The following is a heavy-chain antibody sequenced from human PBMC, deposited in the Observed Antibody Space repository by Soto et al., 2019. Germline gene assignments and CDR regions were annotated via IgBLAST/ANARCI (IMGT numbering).Heavy chain of an antibody. V-gene: IGHV1-69*13. Sequence: ASVKVSCKASGGTFSSYAISWVRQAPGQGLEWMGGIIPIFGTANYAQKFQGRVTITADESTSTAYMELSSLRSEDTAVYYCARALAAIAVAGKYGMDVWGQGTTVTVSS. D-gene: IGHD6-19*01. J-gene: IGHJ6*02. CDR3: ARALAAIAVAGKYGMDV. CDR2: IIPIFGTA. CDR1: GGTFSSYA.